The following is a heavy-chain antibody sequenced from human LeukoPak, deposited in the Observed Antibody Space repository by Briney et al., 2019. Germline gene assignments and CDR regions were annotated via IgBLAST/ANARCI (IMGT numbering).Heavy chain of an antibody. D-gene: IGHD3-22*01. J-gene: IGHJ4*02. CDR2: ISYDGSNK. Sequence: GSLRLXXAASGFXFSSYGMHWVRQAPGKGLEWVAVISYDGSNKYYADSVKGRFTISRDNSKNTLYLQMNSLRAEDTAVYYCAKDLHYYDSSGYSPIDYWGQGTLVTVSS. CDR3: AKDLHYYDSSGYSPIDY. V-gene: IGHV3-30*18. CDR1: GFXFSSYG.